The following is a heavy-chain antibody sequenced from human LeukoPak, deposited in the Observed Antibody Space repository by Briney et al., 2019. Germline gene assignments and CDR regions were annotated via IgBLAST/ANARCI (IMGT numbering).Heavy chain of an antibody. V-gene: IGHV1-69*13. Sequence: SVKVSCKASGGTFSSYAISWVRQAPGQGLEWVGGIIPILDTANYAQKFQGRVTITADESTSTAYMELSSLRSEDTAVDYCAMSPRAYYYYMDVWGKGTTVTISS. J-gene: IGHJ6*03. CDR2: IIPILDTA. CDR1: GGTFSSYA. CDR3: AMSPRAYYYYMDV.